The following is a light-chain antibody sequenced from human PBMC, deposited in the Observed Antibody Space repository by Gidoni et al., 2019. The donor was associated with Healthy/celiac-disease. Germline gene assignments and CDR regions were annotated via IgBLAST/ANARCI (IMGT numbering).Light chain of an antibody. V-gene: IGKV3D-15*01. CDR1: QSVSSN. Sequence: EIVMTQSPATLSVSPGERATLSCRASQSVSSNLAWYQQKPGQAPRLLIYGASTRATGIPARFSGSGSGTAFTLTISSLQSEDFAVYYCQQYNSWPPLTFXGXTKVEIK. CDR3: QQYNSWPPLT. CDR2: GAS. J-gene: IGKJ4*01.